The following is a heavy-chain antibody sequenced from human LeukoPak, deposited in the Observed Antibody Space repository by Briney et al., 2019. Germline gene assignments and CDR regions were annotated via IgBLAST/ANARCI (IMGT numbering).Heavy chain of an antibody. CDR1: GFTFSSYA. CDR3: ARDGGYGYGSDY. Sequence: GGSLRLSCAASGFTFSSYAMSWVRQAPGKGLEWVSVISGSGGSTYSADSVKGRFTISRDNTKNSLYLQMNSLRAEDTAVYYCARDGGYGYGSDYWGQGTLVTVSS. J-gene: IGHJ4*02. D-gene: IGHD5-18*01. CDR2: ISGSGGST. V-gene: IGHV3-23*01.